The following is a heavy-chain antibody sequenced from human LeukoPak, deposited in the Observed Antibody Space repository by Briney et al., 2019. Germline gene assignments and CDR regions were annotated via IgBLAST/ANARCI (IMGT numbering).Heavy chain of an antibody. CDR2: ISTGGGST. Sequence: AGSLRLSCAASGFTFSYYAMSWGHQAPGKGLEWVSAISTGGGSTYYAASVEGRFTISRDNSKNTLYLQMNSLRAEDTAVYYCAKDLRPVIAAADVGDAFDVWGQGTLVAVSS. J-gene: IGHJ3*01. CDR1: GFTFSYYA. V-gene: IGHV3-23*01. D-gene: IGHD6-13*01. CDR3: AKDLRPVIAAADVGDAFDV.